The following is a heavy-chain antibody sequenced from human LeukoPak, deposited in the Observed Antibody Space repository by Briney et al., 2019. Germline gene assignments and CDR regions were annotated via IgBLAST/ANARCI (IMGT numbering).Heavy chain of an antibody. CDR2: ISGSGGST. CDR1: GFTFSSYA. J-gene: IGHJ4*02. Sequence: GGSLRLSCAASGFTFSSYAMSWVRQAPGKGLEWVSAISGSGGSTYYADSVKGRFTISRDNSKNTLYLQMNSLRAEDTAVYYCAKWGGRYYDFWSGYSGPPVFSPSFDYWGQGTLVTVSS. CDR3: AKWGGRYYDFWSGYSGPPVFSPSFDY. V-gene: IGHV3-23*01. D-gene: IGHD3-3*01.